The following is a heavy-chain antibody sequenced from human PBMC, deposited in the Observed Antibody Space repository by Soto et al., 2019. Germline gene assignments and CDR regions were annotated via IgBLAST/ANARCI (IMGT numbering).Heavy chain of an antibody. CDR1: GYTFTGYY. D-gene: IGHD3-22*01. J-gene: IGHJ6*02. V-gene: IGHV1-2*04. CDR2: INPNSGGT. CDR3: ARDCPSYYYDRRGYCSYYYGMDV. Sequence: ASVKVSCKASGYTFTGYYMHWVRQAPGQGLEWMGWINPNSGGTNYAQKFQGWVTMTRDTSISTAYMELSRLRSDDTAVYYCARDCPSYYYDRRGYCSYYYGMDVWGQGTTVTVSS.